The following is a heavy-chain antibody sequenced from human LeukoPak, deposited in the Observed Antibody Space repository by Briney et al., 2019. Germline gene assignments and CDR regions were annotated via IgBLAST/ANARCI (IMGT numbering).Heavy chain of an antibody. CDR1: GYTFTSYG. J-gene: IGHJ4*02. CDR3: ARDLELLGIAALIY. V-gene: IGHV1-18*01. D-gene: IGHD6-6*01. CDR2: ISAYNGNT. Sequence: ASVKVSCKASGYTFTSYGISWVRQAPGQGLEWMGRISAYNGNTNYAQKLQGRVTMTTDTSTSTAYMELRSLRSDVTAVYYCARDLELLGIAALIYWGQGTLVTVSS.